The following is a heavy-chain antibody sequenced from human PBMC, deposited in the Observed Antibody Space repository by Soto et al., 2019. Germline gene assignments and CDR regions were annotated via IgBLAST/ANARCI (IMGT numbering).Heavy chain of an antibody. J-gene: IGHJ6*02. V-gene: IGHV4-59*01. CDR2: IYYSGST. CDR3: ARTWRYSYGSLLGSPKYYGMDV. D-gene: IGHD5-18*01. CDR1: GGSISSYY. Sequence: NPSETLSLTCTVSGGSISSYYWSWIRQPPGKGLEWIGYIYYSGSTNYNPSLKSRVTISVDTSKNQFSLKLSSVTAADTAVYYCARTWRYSYGSLLGSPKYYGMDVWGQGTMVTVSS.